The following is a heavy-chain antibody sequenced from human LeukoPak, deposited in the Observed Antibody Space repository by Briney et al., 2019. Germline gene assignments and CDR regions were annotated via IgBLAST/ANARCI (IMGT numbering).Heavy chain of an antibody. D-gene: IGHD2-2*01. CDR3: ARDPSYFRHGQKDCSSTSCYPKQDYEGDDY. Sequence: ASVKVSCKASGGTFSSYAISWVRQAPGQGLEWMGGIIPIFGTANYAQKFQGRVTITADESTSTAYMELSSLRSEDTAVYYCARDPSYFRHGQKDCSSTSCYPKQDYEGDDYWGQGTLVTVSS. CDR2: IIPIFGTA. V-gene: IGHV1-69*13. J-gene: IGHJ4*02. CDR1: GGTFSSYA.